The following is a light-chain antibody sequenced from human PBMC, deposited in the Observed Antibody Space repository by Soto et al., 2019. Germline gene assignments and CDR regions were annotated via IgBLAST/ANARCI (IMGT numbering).Light chain of an antibody. CDR2: GAS. J-gene: IGKJ3*01. CDR1: QSVSSTY. V-gene: IGKV3-15*01. Sequence: EIVLTQSPGTLSLSPGERATLSCRASQSVSSTYLAWYQHKPGQAPKLLIYGASTRATGIPARFSGSGSGTEFTLTISSLQSEDFAVYFCQQYNNWPPVTFGPGTKVDI. CDR3: QQYNNWPPVT.